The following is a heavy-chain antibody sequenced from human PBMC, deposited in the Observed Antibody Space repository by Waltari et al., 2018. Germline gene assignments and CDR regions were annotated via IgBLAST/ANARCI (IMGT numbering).Heavy chain of an antibody. V-gene: IGHV3-7*01. J-gene: IGHJ4*02. D-gene: IGHD6-6*01. CDR3: SRALEV. CDR1: GFSFSTRW. CDR2: IKEDGSEE. Sequence: EVQLVESGGGLVQPGGSLRLSCAASGFSFSTRWMDWVRQAQGRGLEVVANIKEDGSEEHYVDSVKGRFTIARDNAKNSLYLQMNSLRDEDTAVYYCSRALEVWGRGTLVTVSS.